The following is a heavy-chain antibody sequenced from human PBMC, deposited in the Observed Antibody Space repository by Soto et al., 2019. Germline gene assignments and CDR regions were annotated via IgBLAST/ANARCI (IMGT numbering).Heavy chain of an antibody. D-gene: IGHD3-10*01. CDR3: ARDRRYYGSGSSSALGY. V-gene: IGHV3-33*01. CDR2: IWYDGSNK. J-gene: IGHJ4*02. Sequence: QVQLVESGGGVVQPGRSLRLSCAASGFTFSSYGMHWVRQAPGKGLEWVAVIWYDGSNKYYADSVKGRFTISRDNSQNKQYLQMNSQRAEDTAVYYCARDRRYYGSGSSSALGYWGQGTLVTVS. CDR1: GFTFSSYG.